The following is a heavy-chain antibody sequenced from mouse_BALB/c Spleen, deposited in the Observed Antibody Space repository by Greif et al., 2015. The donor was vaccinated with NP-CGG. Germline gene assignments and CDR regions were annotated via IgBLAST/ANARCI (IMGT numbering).Heavy chain of an antibody. D-gene: IGHD1-1*01. J-gene: IGHJ3*01. CDR3: ASRYDGFAY. CDR2: INPNNGGT. Sequence: DVKLVESGPELVKPGASVKISCKTSGYTFTEYTMHWVKQSHGKSLEWIGGINPNNGGTSYNQKFKGKATLTVDKSSSTPYMGLRTLTSEFYAFYFCASRYDGFAYWGQGTLFTVSA. V-gene: IGHV1-18*01. CDR1: GYTFTEYT.